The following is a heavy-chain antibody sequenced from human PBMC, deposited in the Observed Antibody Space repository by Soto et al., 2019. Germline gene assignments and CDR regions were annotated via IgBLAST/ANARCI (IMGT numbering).Heavy chain of an antibody. CDR1: GFTFSSYD. Sequence: SGGSLRLSCAASGFTFSSYDMHWVRQATGKGLEWVSAIGTAGDTYYPGSVKGRFTISRENAKNSLYLQMNSLRAGDTAVYYCARSRYCSGGSCYAFDYWGQGTLVTVSS. V-gene: IGHV3-13*01. CDR2: IGTAGDT. CDR3: ARSRYCSGGSCYAFDY. J-gene: IGHJ4*02. D-gene: IGHD2-15*01.